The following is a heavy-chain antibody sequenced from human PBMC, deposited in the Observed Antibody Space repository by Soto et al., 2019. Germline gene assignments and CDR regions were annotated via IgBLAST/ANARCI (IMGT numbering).Heavy chain of an antibody. CDR2: IYPGDSDT. Sequence: GESLKISCKGSGYSFTSYWIGWVRQMPGKGLEWMGIIYPGDSDTRYSPSFQGQVTISADKSISTAYLQWSSLKASDTAMYYCARRGVYCSSTSCQGGYFDYWGQGTLVTVSS. CDR1: GYSFTSYW. J-gene: IGHJ4*02. D-gene: IGHD2-2*01. V-gene: IGHV5-51*01. CDR3: ARRGVYCSSTSCQGGYFDY.